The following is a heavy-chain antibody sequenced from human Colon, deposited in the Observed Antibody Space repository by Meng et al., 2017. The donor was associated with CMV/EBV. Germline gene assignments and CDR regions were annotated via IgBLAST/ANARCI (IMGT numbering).Heavy chain of an antibody. J-gene: IGHJ3*02. Sequence: GGSLRLSCEASGFTFNNFAMSWVRQAPGKGLEWVSGIIGSGSSTYYADSVKGRFTISRDNSRNTLYLQMNSLRAEDTAVYYCAKDVHSSAFGFAEAFDIWGQGTKVTVSS. V-gene: IGHV3-23*01. CDR3: AKDVHSSAFGFAEAFDI. D-gene: IGHD3-22*01. CDR1: GFTFNNFA. CDR2: IIGSGSST.